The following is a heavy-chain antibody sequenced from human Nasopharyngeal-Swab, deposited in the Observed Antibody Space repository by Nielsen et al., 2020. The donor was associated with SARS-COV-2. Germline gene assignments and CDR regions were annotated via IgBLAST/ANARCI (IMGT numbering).Heavy chain of an antibody. D-gene: IGHD3-3*01. CDR1: GGTFSSYA. CDR3: ARDVEDFWSGYSFKPYYYYGMDV. CDR2: IIPILGIA. V-gene: IGHV1-69*04. J-gene: IGHJ6*02. Sequence: SVKVSCKASGGTFSSYAISWVRQAPGQGLEWMGRIIPILGIASYAQKFQGRVTMTRDTSTSTVYMELSSLRSEDTAVYYCARDVEDFWSGYSFKPYYYYGMDVWGQGTTVTVSS.